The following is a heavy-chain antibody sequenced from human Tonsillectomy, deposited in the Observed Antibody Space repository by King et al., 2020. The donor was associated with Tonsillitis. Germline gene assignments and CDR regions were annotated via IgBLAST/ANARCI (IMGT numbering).Heavy chain of an antibody. D-gene: IGHD3-10*01. V-gene: IGHV3-64D*06. Sequence: VQLVESGGGLVQPGGSLRLSCSASGFTFSSYAMHWVRQAPGKGLEYVSAISSNGGSTYYADSVKGRFTISRDNSKNTLYLQMSSLRAEDTAVYYCGKGGYGSGSYYNSFDYWGQGTLVTVSS. J-gene: IGHJ4*02. CDR1: GFTFSSYA. CDR2: ISSNGGST. CDR3: GKGGYGSGSYYNSFDY.